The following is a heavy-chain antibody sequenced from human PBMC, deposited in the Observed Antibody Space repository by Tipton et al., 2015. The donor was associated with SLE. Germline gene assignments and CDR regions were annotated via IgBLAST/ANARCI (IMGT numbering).Heavy chain of an antibody. CDR1: GYSISSGYY. D-gene: IGHD1-26*01. CDR3: ARGKDSGSYLYYYYYMDV. Sequence: TLSLTCAVSGYSISSGYYWGWIRQPPGKGLEWIGSIYYSGSTYYNPSLKSRVTISVDTSKNQFSLKLSSVAAADTAVYYCARGKDSGSYLYYYYYMDVWGKGTTVTVSS. V-gene: IGHV4-38-2*01. CDR2: IYYSGST. J-gene: IGHJ6*03.